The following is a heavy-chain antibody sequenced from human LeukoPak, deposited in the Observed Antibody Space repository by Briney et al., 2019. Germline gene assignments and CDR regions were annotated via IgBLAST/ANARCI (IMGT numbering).Heavy chain of an antibody. CDR1: GYTFTGYY. D-gene: IGHD5-18*01. CDR3: ARAEMDTAMVWVPY. J-gene: IGHJ4*02. Sequence: ASVKVSCKASGYTFTGYYMHWVRQAPGQGLEWMGWINPNSGGTNYAQKFQGRVTMTRDTPISTAYMELSRLRSDDTAVYYCARAEMDTAMVWVPYWGQGTLVTVSS. V-gene: IGHV1-2*02. CDR2: INPNSGGT.